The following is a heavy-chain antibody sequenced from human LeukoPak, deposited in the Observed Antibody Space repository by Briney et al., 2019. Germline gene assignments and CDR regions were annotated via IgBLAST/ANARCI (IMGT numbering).Heavy chain of an antibody. CDR3: ARDMRNGAGIFLDY. CDR2: VSGSGFTT. CDR1: GFTFSSYA. D-gene: IGHD2-15*01. J-gene: IGHJ4*02. Sequence: GGSLTLSCAASGFTFSSYAINWVRQAPGEGLEWVSGVSGSGFTTHHADSVKGRFTISRDNFKNTLYLQMNSLRADDTAVYYCARDMRNGAGIFLDYWGQGTLVTVSS. V-gene: IGHV3-23*01.